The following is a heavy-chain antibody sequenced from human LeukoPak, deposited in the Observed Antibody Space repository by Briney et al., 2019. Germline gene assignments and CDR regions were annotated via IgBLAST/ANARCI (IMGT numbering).Heavy chain of an antibody. CDR1: GYTFTGYY. CDR3: ARDEDGSEFDY. V-gene: IGHV1-18*04. Sequence: ASVKVSCKASGYTFTGYYIHWVRQAPGQGLEWMGGIIPIFGTANYAQKLQGRVTMTTDTSTSTAYMELRSLRSDDTAVYYCARDEDGSEFDYWGQGTLVTVSS. CDR2: IIPIFGTA. J-gene: IGHJ4*02. D-gene: IGHD3-10*01.